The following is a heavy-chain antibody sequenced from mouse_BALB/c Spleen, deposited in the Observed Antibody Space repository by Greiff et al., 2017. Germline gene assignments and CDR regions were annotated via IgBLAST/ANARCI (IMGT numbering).Heavy chain of an antibody. CDR1: GYSITSGYY. CDR3: ARDQGYDGYYLAWFAY. Sequence: DVKLVESGPGLVKPSQSLSLTCSVTGYSITSGYYWNWIRQFPGNKLEWMGYISYDGSNNYNPSLKNRISITRDTSKNQFFLKLNSVTTEDTATYYCARDQGYDGYYLAWFAYWGQGTLVTVSA. J-gene: IGHJ3*01. V-gene: IGHV3-6*02. D-gene: IGHD2-3*01. CDR2: ISYDGSN.